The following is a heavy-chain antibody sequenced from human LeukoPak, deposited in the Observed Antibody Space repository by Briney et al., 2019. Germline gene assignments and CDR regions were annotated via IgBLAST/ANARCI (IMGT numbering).Heavy chain of an antibody. D-gene: IGHD5-24*01. J-gene: IGHJ6*02. Sequence: PGGSLRLSCAASGFTFSSYNMNWVRQAPGKGLEWVGFIRNTVYGGTIKYAAAVKGRFTISRDDSKSIAYLQMNSLQSEDTAVYFCSRSTWRYTMDVWGQGTTVTVSS. CDR3: SRSTWRYTMDV. V-gene: IGHV3-49*04. CDR2: IRNTVYGGTI. CDR1: GFTFSSYN.